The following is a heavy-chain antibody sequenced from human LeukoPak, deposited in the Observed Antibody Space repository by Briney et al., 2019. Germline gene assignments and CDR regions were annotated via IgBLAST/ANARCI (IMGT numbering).Heavy chain of an antibody. V-gene: IGHV3-20*04. CDR1: GFTFDDYG. D-gene: IGHD6-19*01. J-gene: IGHJ4*02. CDR3: ARKLSSGWYLDY. CDR2: INWNGGST. Sequence: GGSLRLSCAASGFTFDDYGMSWVRQAPGKGLEWVSGINWNGGSTGYADSVEGRFTISRDNAKNSLYLQMNSLRAEDTALYYCARKLSSGWYLDYWGQGTLVTVSS.